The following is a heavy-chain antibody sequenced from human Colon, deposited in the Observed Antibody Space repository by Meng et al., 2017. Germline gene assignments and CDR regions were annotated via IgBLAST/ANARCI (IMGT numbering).Heavy chain of an antibody. D-gene: IGHD3-3*01. Sequence: GGSLRLSCAASGFTFSNYWMTWVRQAPGKGLEWVANIKEDASEEYYVDSVQGRFTIFRDNAKNSLYLQMNSLRAEDTAIYYCVRGSGYYIHWGQGTRVTRFS. CDR2: IKEDASEE. J-gene: IGHJ4*02. CDR1: GFTFSNYW. CDR3: VRGSGYYIH. V-gene: IGHV3-7*01.